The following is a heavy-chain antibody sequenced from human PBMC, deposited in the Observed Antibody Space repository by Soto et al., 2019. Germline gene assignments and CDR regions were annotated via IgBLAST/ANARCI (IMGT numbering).Heavy chain of an antibody. Sequence: LSLTCNVSGGPISGDYYWGWIRQPPGKGLEWIGSIYYSGSTYYRPSLKSRVTISVDTSKNQFSLKLSSVTAADTAVYYCARQVPAAIRLGWFDPWGQGTLVTV. CDR1: GGPISGDYY. V-gene: IGHV4-39*01. CDR2: IYYSGST. CDR3: ARQVPAAIRLGWFDP. D-gene: IGHD2-2*02. J-gene: IGHJ5*02.